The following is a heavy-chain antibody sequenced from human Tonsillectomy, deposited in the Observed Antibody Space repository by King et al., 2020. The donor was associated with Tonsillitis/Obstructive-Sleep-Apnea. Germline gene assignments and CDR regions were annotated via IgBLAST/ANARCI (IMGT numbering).Heavy chain of an antibody. CDR1: GFTFSNAW. Sequence: VQLVESGGGLVKPGGSLRLSCAASGFTFSNAWMSWVRQAPGKGPEWVGRIKRKSKGETTDYTAPVRGRFTISRDDSKNTLFLQMNSLKTEDTAVYYCATDWGSGTYYVRAFDVWGLGTMVTVSS. D-gene: IGHD1-26*01. CDR3: ATDWGSGTYYVRAFDV. CDR2: IKRKSKGETT. V-gene: IGHV3-15*01. J-gene: IGHJ3*01.